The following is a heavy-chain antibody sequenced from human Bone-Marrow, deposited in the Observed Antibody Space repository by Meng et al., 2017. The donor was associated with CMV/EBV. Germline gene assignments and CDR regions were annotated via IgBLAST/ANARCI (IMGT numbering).Heavy chain of an antibody. V-gene: IGHV3-7*01. CDR3: ARDERGYDFWSGYYYYYYYGMDV. Sequence: GGSLRLSCAASEFTFSNYWMNWVRQAPGKGLEWVANIKQDGSEKYYVDSVKGRFTISRDNSKNTLYLQMNSLRAEDTAVYYCARDERGYDFWSGYYYYYYYGMDVWGQGTTVTVSS. CDR1: EFTFSNYW. D-gene: IGHD3-3*01. CDR2: IKQDGSEK. J-gene: IGHJ6*02.